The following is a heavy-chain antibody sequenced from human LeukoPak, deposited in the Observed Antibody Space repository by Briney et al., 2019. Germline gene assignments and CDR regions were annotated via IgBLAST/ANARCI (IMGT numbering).Heavy chain of an antibody. Sequence: ASVNLSCKASGYTFTVYYMHWVRHAPGPGLERVGWRNPNSGGINYSQKFQSRVTMTTVTTTNTHYPLLIRLRSDDTAAYYCATETAVAATNWFETWGEGKPVTVSS. J-gene: IGHJ5*02. CDR3: ATETAVAATNWFET. V-gene: IGHV1-2*02. CDR1: GYTFTVYY. CDR2: RNPNSGGI. D-gene: IGHD6-19*01.